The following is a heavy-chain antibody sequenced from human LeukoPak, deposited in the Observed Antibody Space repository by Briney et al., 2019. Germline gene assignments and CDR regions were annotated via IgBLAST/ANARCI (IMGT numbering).Heavy chain of an antibody. CDR3: ARQTGSGLFILP. V-gene: IGHV4-39*01. CDR2: LYYSGNT. J-gene: IGHJ4*02. D-gene: IGHD3/OR15-3a*01. Sequence: SETLSLTCTVSGGSISSSRYYGGWIRQPPGKGLEWIGSLYYSGNTYYNPSLKSQVSISIDTSKNQFSLRLTSVTAADTAVYYCARQTGSGLFILPGGQGTLVTVSS. CDR1: GGSISSSRYY.